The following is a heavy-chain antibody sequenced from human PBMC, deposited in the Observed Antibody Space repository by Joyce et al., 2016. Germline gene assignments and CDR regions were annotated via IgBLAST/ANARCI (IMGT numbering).Heavy chain of an antibody. V-gene: IGHV1-2*02. CDR2: ITLNSGGT. Sequence: QVQLVQSGAEVKKPGASVKVSGKAAGYTFTDYYIHWVRQAPGQGLEWMGGITLNSGGTDDPPKFQGRVTMTPDTSIRTAYMELTGLRSADTAVYYCARGDLRTSSPLFWYFALWGRGTLVTVSS. J-gene: IGHJ2*01. D-gene: IGHD2-2*01. CDR3: ARGDLRTSSPLFWYFAL. CDR1: GYTFTDYY.